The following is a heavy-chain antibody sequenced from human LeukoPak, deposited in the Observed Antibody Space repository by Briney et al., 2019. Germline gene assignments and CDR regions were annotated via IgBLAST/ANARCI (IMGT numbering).Heavy chain of an antibody. J-gene: IGHJ4*02. V-gene: IGHV3-15*01. CDR3: TIDSNSGWTGY. CDR1: GFTFSNAW. Sequence: GGSLRLSCAASGFTFSNAWMSWVRQAPGKGLEWVGRIKTKTDGGITDYAAPVKGRFTISRDDSKHTLYVQMNGLKTEDTAVYYCTIDSNSGWTGYWGQGTLVTVSS. D-gene: IGHD6-19*01. CDR2: IKTKTDGGIT.